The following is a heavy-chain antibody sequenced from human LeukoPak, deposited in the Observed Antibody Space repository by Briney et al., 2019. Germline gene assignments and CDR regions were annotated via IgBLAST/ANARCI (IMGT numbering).Heavy chain of an antibody. D-gene: IGHD1-14*01. CDR1: GFTFSSYS. Sequence: KPGGSLRLSCAASGFTFSSYSMNWVRQAPGKGLEWVSSISSSSSYIYYADSVKGRFTISRDNAKSSLYLQMNSLRAEDTAVYYCASALPADHFDFWGQGTLVTVSS. V-gene: IGHV3-21*01. CDR3: ASALPADHFDF. J-gene: IGHJ4*02. CDR2: ISSSSSYI.